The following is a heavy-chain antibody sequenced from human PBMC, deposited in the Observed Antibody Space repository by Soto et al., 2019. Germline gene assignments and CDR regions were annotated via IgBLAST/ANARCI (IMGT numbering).Heavy chain of an antibody. D-gene: IGHD2-2*01. V-gene: IGHV3-49*03. CDR3: ASLTSWSQEYYYGMDV. J-gene: IGHJ6*02. CDR2: IRSKGYGGTT. Sequence: GGSLRLSCTGSGFTFGDFGMNWFRQAPGKGLEWLSFIRSKGYGGTTESAASVRGRFITSRDDSKSIAYLQRNSLKTEDTAVYYCASLTSWSQEYYYGMDVWGQGTTVTVSS. CDR1: GFTFGDFG.